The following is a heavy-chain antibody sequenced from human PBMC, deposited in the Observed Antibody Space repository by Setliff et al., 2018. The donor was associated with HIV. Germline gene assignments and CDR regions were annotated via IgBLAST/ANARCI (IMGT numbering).Heavy chain of an antibody. Sequence: SLRLSCAASGFTFRSFDTHWVRQAPGKGLEWVSCIGTLSDTYYPNSVKGRFTISRDNAKNSLYLQMNGLRAGDTAVYFCARAGRRHYYGSGSYAVFDYWGQGIVVTVSS. J-gene: IGHJ4*02. CDR2: IGTLSDT. CDR1: GFTFRSFD. CDR3: ARAGRRHYYGSGSYAVFDY. V-gene: IGHV3-13*01. D-gene: IGHD3-10*01.